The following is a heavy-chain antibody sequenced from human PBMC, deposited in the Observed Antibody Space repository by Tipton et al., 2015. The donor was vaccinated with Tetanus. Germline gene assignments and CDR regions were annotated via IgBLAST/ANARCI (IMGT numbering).Heavy chain of an antibody. CDR3: ATVGLVTASVKY. V-gene: IGHV4-39*07. Sequence: LRLSCIVSGGSMSGSGHYGAWVRQSPGKGLEWIGSISYSGRTYYSPSLKSRVTISLDRSKNQFSLKLTSVTAADTAVYYCATVGLVTASVKYWGQGTLVTVSS. D-gene: IGHD2-15*01. CDR1: GGSMSGSGHY. J-gene: IGHJ4*01. CDR2: ISYSGRT.